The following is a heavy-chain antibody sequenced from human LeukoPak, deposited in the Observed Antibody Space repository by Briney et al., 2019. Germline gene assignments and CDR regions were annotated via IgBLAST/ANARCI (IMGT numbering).Heavy chain of an antibody. D-gene: IGHD1-26*01. CDR3: ATGGGSRYYFDY. Sequence: GGSLRLSCAASGFTFSSYVMSWVRQAPGKGLEWVSGISGSGGSTYYADSVGGRFTISRDNSKNTLYLQMNSLRAEDTAVYYCATGGGSRYYFDYWGQGTLLTVSS. V-gene: IGHV3-23*01. J-gene: IGHJ4*02. CDR2: ISGSGGST. CDR1: GFTFSSYV.